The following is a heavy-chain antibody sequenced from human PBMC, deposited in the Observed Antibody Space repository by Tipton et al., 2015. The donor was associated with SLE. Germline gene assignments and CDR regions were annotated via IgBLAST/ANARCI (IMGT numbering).Heavy chain of an antibody. CDR2: ISSSSSYI. J-gene: IGHJ3*02. Sequence: SLRLSCAASGFTFRNYAMSWVRQAPGKGLEWVSSISSSSSYIYYADSVKGRFTISRDNAKNSLYLQMNSLRAEDTAVYYCARSYDSSRAFDIWGQGTMVTVSS. CDR1: GFTFRNYA. V-gene: IGHV3-21*01. CDR3: ARSYDSSRAFDI. D-gene: IGHD3-22*01.